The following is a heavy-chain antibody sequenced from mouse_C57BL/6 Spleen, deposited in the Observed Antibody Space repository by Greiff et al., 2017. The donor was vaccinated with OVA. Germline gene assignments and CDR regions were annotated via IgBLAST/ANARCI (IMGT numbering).Heavy chain of an antibody. Sequence: QVKLQQPGAELVMPGASVKLSCKASGYTFTSYWMHWVKQRPGQGLEWIGEIDPSDSYTNYNQKFKGKSTLTVDKSSSTAYMQLSSLTSEDSAVYYCAKGSLGPYFDYWGQGTTLTVSS. J-gene: IGHJ2*01. V-gene: IGHV1-69*01. CDR2: IDPSDSYT. CDR1: GYTFTSYW. D-gene: IGHD4-1*01. CDR3: AKGSLGPYFDY.